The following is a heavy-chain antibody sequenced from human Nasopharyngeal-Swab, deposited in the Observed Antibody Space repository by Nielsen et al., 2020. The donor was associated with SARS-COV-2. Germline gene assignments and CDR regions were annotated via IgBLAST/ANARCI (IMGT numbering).Heavy chain of an antibody. CDR2: ISSSSSYI. D-gene: IGHD6-19*01. CDR3: ARDPRHYSSGWHVDY. J-gene: IGHJ4*02. Sequence: WIRQPPGKGLEWVSSISSSSSYIYYADSVKGRFTISRDNAKNSLYLQMNSLKTEDSGVYYCARDPRHYSSGWHVDYWGQGTLVTVSS. V-gene: IGHV3-21*03.